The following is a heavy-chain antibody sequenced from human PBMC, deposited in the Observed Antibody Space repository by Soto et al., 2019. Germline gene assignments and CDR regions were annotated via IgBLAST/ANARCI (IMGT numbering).Heavy chain of an antibody. Sequence: GGSLRLSCGVSGFTLISYWMGWVRQAPGKGLEWVANIKQEGSEAYYVASVKGRFIISRDNAKNSVYLQMNSLTVEDTAFYYCGGSPSWAFDYWGQGTLVTSPQ. CDR1: GFTLISYW. D-gene: IGHD2-2*01. CDR2: IKQEGSEA. V-gene: IGHV3-7*01. CDR3: GGSPSWAFDY. J-gene: IGHJ4*02.